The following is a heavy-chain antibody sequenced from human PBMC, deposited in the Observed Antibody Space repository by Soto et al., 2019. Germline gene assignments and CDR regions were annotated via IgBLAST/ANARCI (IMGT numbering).Heavy chain of an antibody. Sequence: EVQLVESGGGLVQPGGSLRLSCAASGFTFSSYSMNWVRQAPGKGLEWVSYISSSSSTIYYADSVKGRFTISRDNAKNSLYLQMSSRRAEDTAVYYCATRTMVRGVIIVDDAFDIWGQGTMVTVSS. CDR2: ISSSSSTI. D-gene: IGHD3-10*01. J-gene: IGHJ3*02. V-gene: IGHV3-48*01. CDR3: ATRTMVRGVIIVDDAFDI. CDR1: GFTFSSYS.